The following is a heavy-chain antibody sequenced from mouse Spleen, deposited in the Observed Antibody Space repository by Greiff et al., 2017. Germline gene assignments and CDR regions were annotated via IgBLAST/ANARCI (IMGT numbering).Heavy chain of an antibody. V-gene: IGHV5-9*04. D-gene: IGHD2-4*01. CDR2: ISSGGGNT. CDR3: ARQESDYDDGGFDY. Sequence: EVKLVESGGGLVKPGGSLKLSCAASGFTFSSYTMSWVRKTPAKRLEWVATISSGGGNTYYPDSVKGRVTISRDNARNTLYLQMSSLRSEDTAMYYCARQESDYDDGGFDYWGQGTTLPVSS. J-gene: IGHJ2*01. CDR1: GFTFSSYT.